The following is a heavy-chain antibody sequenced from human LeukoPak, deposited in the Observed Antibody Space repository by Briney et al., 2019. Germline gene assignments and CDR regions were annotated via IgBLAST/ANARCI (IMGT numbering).Heavy chain of an antibody. D-gene: IGHD3-3*01. V-gene: IGHV3-33*01. CDR2: IWYDGSNK. CDR1: GFTFSSCG. CDR3: ARDESGYYYFDY. Sequence: GRSLRLSCAASGFTFSSCGMHWVRQAPGKGLEWVAVIWYDGSNKYYADSVKGRFTISRDNSKNTLYLQMNSLRAEDTAVYYCARDESGYYYFDYWGQGTLVTVSS. J-gene: IGHJ4*02.